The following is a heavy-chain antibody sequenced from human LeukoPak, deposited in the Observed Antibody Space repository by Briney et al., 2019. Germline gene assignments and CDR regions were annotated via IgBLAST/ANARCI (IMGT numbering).Heavy chain of an antibody. Sequence: GGSLRLSCAASGFTFSDYHMTWIRQASGKGLEWVSYVSSSGTTIYYADSVKGRFTISRDNAKNSLYLQMNSLRAEDTAVYYCARDGAVAGIRNAFDIWGQGTMVTVSS. V-gene: IGHV3-11*01. CDR3: ARDGAVAGIRNAFDI. J-gene: IGHJ3*02. CDR2: VSSSGTTI. CDR1: GFTFSDYH. D-gene: IGHD6-19*01.